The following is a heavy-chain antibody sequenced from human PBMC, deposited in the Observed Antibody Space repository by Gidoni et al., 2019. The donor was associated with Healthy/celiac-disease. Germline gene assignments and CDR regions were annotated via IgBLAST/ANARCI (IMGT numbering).Heavy chain of an antibody. Sequence: QVQLVESGGGVVQPGRSLRLSCAASGFTFSSYGMHWVRQAPGKGLEWVAVIWYDGSNKYYADSVKGRFTISRDNSKNTLYLQMNSLRAEDTAVYYCARAYGSGSYYNTNYYYYYGMDVWGQGTTVTVSS. CDR3: ARAYGSGSYYNTNYYYYYGMDV. D-gene: IGHD3-10*01. CDR2: IWYDGSNK. V-gene: IGHV3-33*01. J-gene: IGHJ6*02. CDR1: GFTFSSYG.